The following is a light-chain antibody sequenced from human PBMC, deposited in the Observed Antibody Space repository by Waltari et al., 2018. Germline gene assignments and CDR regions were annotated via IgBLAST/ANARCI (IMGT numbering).Light chain of an antibody. V-gene: IGKV3-11*01. J-gene: IGKJ2*01. Sequence: IVLTPSPATLSLSPGERATVSCRASQSVDRSLTWYQQKPGQAPRLLIYEASNRATGIPARFSGSGSGTDFTLTIGSVEAEDFAVYYCQQCRDWPPTFGQGTTLEI. CDR2: EAS. CDR3: QQCRDWPPT. CDR1: QSVDRS.